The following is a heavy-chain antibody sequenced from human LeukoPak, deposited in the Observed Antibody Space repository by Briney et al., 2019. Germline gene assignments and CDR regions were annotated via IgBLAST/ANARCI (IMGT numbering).Heavy chain of an antibody. CDR2: IRYDGSNK. J-gene: IGHJ4*02. CDR3: ARQYGSPFDY. D-gene: IGHD4-11*01. CDR1: GFTFSSYG. V-gene: IGHV3-30*02. Sequence: GGSLRLSCAASGFTFSSYGMHWVRQAPGKGLEWVAFIRYDGSNKYYADSVKGRFTISRDNSKNTLYLQMNRLRAEDTAVYYCARQYGSPFDYWGQGTLVTVSS.